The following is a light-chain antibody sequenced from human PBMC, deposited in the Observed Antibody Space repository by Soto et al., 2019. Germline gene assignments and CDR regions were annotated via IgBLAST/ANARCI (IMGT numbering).Light chain of an antibody. J-gene: IGKJ5*01. CDR3: QQYGSSTIT. V-gene: IGKV3D-20*01. Sequence: EIVLTQSPATLSLSPGERGTLSCGASQSVSSSYLAWYQQKPGLAPRLLIYDASSRATGIPDRFSGSGSGTDFTLTISRLEPEDFPVYYCQQYGSSTITFGQGTRLEIK. CDR2: DAS. CDR1: QSVSSSY.